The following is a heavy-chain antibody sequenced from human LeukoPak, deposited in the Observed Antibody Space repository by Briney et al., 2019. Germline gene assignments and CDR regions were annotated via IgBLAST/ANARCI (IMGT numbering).Heavy chain of an antibody. CDR1: GGSFSGYY. CDR3: AREWELPLYDWFDP. D-gene: IGHD1-26*01. V-gene: IGHV4-4*07. Sequence: SETLSLTCAVYGGSFSGYYWSWIRQPAGKGLEWIGRIYTSGSTNYNPSLKSRVTISVDTSKNQFSLKLSSVTAADTAVYYCAREWELPLYDWFDPWGQGTLVTVSS. J-gene: IGHJ5*02. CDR2: IYTSGST.